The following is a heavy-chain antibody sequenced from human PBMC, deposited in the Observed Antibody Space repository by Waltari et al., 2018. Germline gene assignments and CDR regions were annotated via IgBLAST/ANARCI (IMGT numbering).Heavy chain of an antibody. CDR2: IYYSGST. Sequence: QVQLQESGPGLVKTSETLSLTCTVSGGSISSHYWSWIRQPPGKGLEWIGYIYYSGSTNYNPSLKSRVTISVDTSKNQFSLKLSSVTAADTAVYYCARGGLAIFGVVTYFDYWGQGTLVTVSS. V-gene: IGHV4-59*11. CDR3: ARGGLAIFGVVTYFDY. D-gene: IGHD3-3*01. CDR1: GGSISSHY. J-gene: IGHJ4*02.